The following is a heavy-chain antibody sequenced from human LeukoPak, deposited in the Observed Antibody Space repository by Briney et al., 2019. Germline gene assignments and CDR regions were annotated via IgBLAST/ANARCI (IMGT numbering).Heavy chain of an antibody. CDR1: GFTFSSYG. CDR3: AKDGPGPAARGFGDY. J-gene: IGHJ4*02. D-gene: IGHD6-6*01. CDR2: IRYDGSNK. Sequence: GGSLRLSCAASGFTFSSYGMHWVRQAPGKGLEWVAVIRYDGSNKYYADSVKGRFTISRDNSKNTLYLQMNSLRAEDTAVYYCAKDGPGPAARGFGDYWGQGTLVTVSS. V-gene: IGHV3-30*02.